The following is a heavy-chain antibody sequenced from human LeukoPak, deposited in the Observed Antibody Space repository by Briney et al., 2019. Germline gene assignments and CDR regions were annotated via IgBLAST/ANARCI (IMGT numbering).Heavy chain of an antibody. V-gene: IGHV3-20*04. J-gene: IGHJ4*02. CDR2: IKWDGAST. CDR1: GFRFDDYS. CDR3: ARGGWMATTIDY. Sequence: SGGSLRLFCAASGFRFDDYSMNWVRHVPGKGREWVAGIKWDGASTGYRDSMKGRFTISRDNAKHSLYLQMNSLRAENTAVYYCARGGWMATTIDYWGQGTLVTVSS. D-gene: IGHD5-24*01.